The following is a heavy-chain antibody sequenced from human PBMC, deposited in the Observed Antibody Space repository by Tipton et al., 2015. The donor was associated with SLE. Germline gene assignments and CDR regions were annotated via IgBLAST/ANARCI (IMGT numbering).Heavy chain of an antibody. V-gene: IGHV3-23*01. Sequence: SLRLSCVTSGFSFSSYGMNWVRQAPGQGLEWVAGISGTGSNAYYADSVKGRFIVSRDRSRNTLYLEMNSLRVEDTAVYYCAKGGHYSAFDPWGQGTLVTVSS. CDR2: ISGTGSNA. CDR3: AKGGHYSAFDP. D-gene: IGHD2-15*01. J-gene: IGHJ5*02. CDR1: GFSFSSYG.